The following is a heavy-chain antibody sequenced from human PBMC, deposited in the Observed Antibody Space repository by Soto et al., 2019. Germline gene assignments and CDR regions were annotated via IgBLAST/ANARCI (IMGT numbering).Heavy chain of an antibody. CDR3: STSVYCSTTRCYYYYGLDV. J-gene: IGHJ6*02. CDR2: IIPIFGTE. V-gene: IGHV1-69*01. Sequence: QVQLVQSGAEVKKPGSSVKVSCQVSGGTFSSHSINWVRQAPGQGPEWMGGIIPIFGTENYAQKFQGRVTITADESTSTAYMELSSLTSEDTALYYCSTSVYCSTTRCYYYYGLDVWGQGTTVIVSS. CDR1: GGTFSSHS. D-gene: IGHD2-2*01.